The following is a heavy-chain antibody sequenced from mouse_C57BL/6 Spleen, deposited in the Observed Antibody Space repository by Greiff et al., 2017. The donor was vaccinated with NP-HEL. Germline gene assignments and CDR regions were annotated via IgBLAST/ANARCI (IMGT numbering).Heavy chain of an antibody. CDR1: GYTFTSYW. V-gene: IGHV1-52*01. CDR2: IDPSDSET. Sequence: QVQLQQPGAELVRPGSSVKLSCKASGYTFTSYWMHWVKQRPIQGLEWIGNIDPSDSETHYNQKFKDKATLTVDKSSSTAYMQLSSLTSEDSAVYYGARRAIVRDFDYWGQGTTLTVSS. D-gene: IGHD2-5*01. J-gene: IGHJ2*01. CDR3: ARRAIVRDFDY.